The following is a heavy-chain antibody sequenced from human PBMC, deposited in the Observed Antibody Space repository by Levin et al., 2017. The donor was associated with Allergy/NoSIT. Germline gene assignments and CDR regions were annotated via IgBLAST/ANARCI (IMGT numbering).Heavy chain of an antibody. D-gene: IGHD2-15*01. CDR2: IYSSGST. Sequence: SETLSLTCTVSGVSISNYYWSWIRQAAGKGLEWIGRIYSSGSTDYNPSLKSRVTMSADTSNNQFSLQLISVTAADTGVYYCARVVYCAGGSCPASGVDGWGQGTTVTVSS. V-gene: IGHV4-4*07. CDR3: ARVVYCAGGSCPASGVDG. J-gene: IGHJ6*02. CDR1: GVSISNYY.